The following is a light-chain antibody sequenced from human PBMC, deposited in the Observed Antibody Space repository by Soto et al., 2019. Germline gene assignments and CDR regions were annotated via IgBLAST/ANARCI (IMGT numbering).Light chain of an antibody. CDR2: EVR. CDR1: GSDVGEYNY. V-gene: IGLV2-14*01. CDR3: SSYKSTSTLYV. Sequence: QSVLTQPASVSGSLGQSITISCTGTGSDVGEYNYVSWYQQHPDKAPKLMIYEVRNRPSGVSNRFSGSKSGNTASLAIAGLQAEDEADYYCSSYKSTSTLYVFGTGTKVTVL. J-gene: IGLJ1*01.